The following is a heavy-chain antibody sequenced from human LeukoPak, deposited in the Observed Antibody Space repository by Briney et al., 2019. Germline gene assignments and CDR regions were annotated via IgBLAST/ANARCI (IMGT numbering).Heavy chain of an antibody. CDR3: ATGATVAGLFGY. D-gene: IGHD6-19*01. Sequence: ASVKASCKASGGTFSSYAISWVRQAPGQGLEWMGRIIPILGIANYAQKFQGRVTITADKSTSTAYMELSSLRSEGTAVYYCATGATVAGLFGYWGQGTLVTVSS. J-gene: IGHJ4*02. V-gene: IGHV1-69*04. CDR1: GGTFSSYA. CDR2: IIPILGIA.